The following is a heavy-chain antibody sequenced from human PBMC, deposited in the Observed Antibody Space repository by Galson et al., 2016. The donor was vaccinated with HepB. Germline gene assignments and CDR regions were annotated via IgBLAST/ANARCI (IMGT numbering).Heavy chain of an antibody. CDR1: GFPFSYYG. J-gene: IGHJ4*02. CDR3: AASPRGWLQHDF. CDR2: IWYDGNTE. V-gene: IGHV3-33*03. D-gene: IGHD5-24*01. Sequence: SLRLSCAASGFPFSYYGMHWVRQAPGKGLEWVSFIWYDGNTEYYADSVKGRFNISRDNAKNTLYLQMNSLRVEDTAVYYCAASPRGWLQHDFWGQGTLVTVAS.